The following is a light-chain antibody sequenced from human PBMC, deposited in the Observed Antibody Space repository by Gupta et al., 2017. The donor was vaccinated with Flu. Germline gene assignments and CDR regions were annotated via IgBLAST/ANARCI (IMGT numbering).Light chain of an antibody. CDR3: QQQGSSPFT. CDR1: QSVRSSY. Sequence: EIVLTQCQVTLSFSTGERATLSCRASQSVRSSYLAWYQQKPGQAPRLLIYGASSRATGIADRFSGSGSGTEFTLTISRREPEDFAVYYCQQQGSSPFTFGRGTKVDIK. CDR2: GAS. V-gene: IGKV3-20*01. J-gene: IGKJ4*01.